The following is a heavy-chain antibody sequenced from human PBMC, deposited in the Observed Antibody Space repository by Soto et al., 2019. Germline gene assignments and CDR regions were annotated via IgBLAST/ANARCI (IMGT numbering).Heavy chain of an antibody. CDR2: ISSSSSYI. V-gene: IGHV3-21*01. CDR3: ARDCPERQVGAQSP. D-gene: IGHD1-26*01. Sequence: GGSLRLSCAASGFTFSSYSMNWVRQAPGKGLEWVSSISSSSSYIYYADSVKGRFTISRDNAKNSLYLQMNSLRAEDTAVYYCARDCPERQVGAQSPWGQGTLVTVSS. CDR1: GFTFSSYS. J-gene: IGHJ5*02.